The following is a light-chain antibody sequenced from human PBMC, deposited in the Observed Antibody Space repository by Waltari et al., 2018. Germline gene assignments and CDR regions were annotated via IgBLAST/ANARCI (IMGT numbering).Light chain of an antibody. CDR3: MQALQTPWT. J-gene: IGKJ1*01. Sequence: IVMTQSPLSLPVTPGEPASISCRSSQSLLHSNGYNYLDWYLQKPGQSPQLLISLGSNRASGVPDRFSGNGSGTDFTLKISRVEAEDVGVYYCMQALQTPWTFGQGTKVEIK. CDR2: LGS. CDR1: QSLLHSNGYNY. V-gene: IGKV2-28*01.